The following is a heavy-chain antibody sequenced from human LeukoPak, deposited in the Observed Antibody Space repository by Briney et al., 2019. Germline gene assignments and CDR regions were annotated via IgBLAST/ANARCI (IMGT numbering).Heavy chain of an antibody. D-gene: IGHD6-13*01. CDR1: GGSFSGYY. CDR3: ARGRGSSSFSFRVLRGGFDC. CDR2: INHSGST. V-gene: IGHV4-34*01. Sequence: SETLSLTCAVYGGSFSGYYWSWIRQPPGKGLEWIGEINHSGSTNYNPSLKSRVTISVDTSKNQFSLKLSSVTAADTAVYYCARGRGSSSFSFRVLRGGFDCWGQGTLVTVSS. J-gene: IGHJ4*02.